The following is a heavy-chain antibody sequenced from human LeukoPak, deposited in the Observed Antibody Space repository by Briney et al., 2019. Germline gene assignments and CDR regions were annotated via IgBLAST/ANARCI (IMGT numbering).Heavy chain of an antibody. CDR2: INHSGST. D-gene: IGHD2-2*01. Sequence: PSETLSLTCAVYGGSFSGYYWSWIRQPPGKGLEWIGEINHSGSTNYNPSLKSRVTISVDTSKNQFSLKLSSVTAADTAVYYCARVSLGYCSSTSCPNWFDPWGQGTLVTVSS. CDR1: GGSFSGYY. CDR3: ARVSLGYCSSTSCPNWFDP. V-gene: IGHV4-34*01. J-gene: IGHJ5*02.